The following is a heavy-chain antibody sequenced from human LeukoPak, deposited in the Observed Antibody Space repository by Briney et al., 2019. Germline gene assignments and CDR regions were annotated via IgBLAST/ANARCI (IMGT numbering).Heavy chain of an antibody. CDR2: INHSGST. Sequence: SETLSLTCAVYGGSFSGYYWSWIRQPPGKGLEWIGEINHSGSTNYNPSLKSRVTISVDTSKNQFSLKLSSVTAADTAVYYCARRGPYSSSWYGRSGWFDPWGQGTLVTVSS. D-gene: IGHD6-13*01. V-gene: IGHV4-34*01. J-gene: IGHJ5*02. CDR1: GGSFSGYY. CDR3: ARRGPYSSSWYGRSGWFDP.